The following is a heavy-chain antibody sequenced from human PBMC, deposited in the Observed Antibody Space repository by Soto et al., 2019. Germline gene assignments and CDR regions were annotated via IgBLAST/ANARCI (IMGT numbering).Heavy chain of an antibody. D-gene: IGHD2-15*01. V-gene: IGHV1-8*01. CDR3: ARGLYCSGGTCSDS. CDR2: MNPNSGDI. J-gene: IGHJ4*02. CDR1: GYTFTPHD. Sequence: QVQLVQSGAEVKRPGASVKVSCKASGYTFTPHDINWVRQATGQGLEWMGRMNPNSGDIDFAQRFQGRLTMTTNTSISTAYMELSSLRFEYTAIYYCARGLYCSGGTCSDSWGQGTLVIVSS.